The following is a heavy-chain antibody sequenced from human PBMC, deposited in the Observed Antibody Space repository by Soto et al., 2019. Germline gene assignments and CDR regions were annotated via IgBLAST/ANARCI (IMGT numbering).Heavy chain of an antibody. CDR1: GYTFTSYG. CDR3: ARDRSSSWYGEDWFDP. V-gene: IGHV1-18*01. D-gene: IGHD6-13*01. CDR2: ISAYNGNT. J-gene: IGHJ5*02. Sequence: QVQLVQSGAEVKKPGASVKVSCQASGYTFTSYGISWVRQAPGQGLEWMGWISAYNGNTNYAQKLQGRVTMTTDTSTSTAEMELRSLRSDDTAVYYCARDRSSSWYGEDWFDPWGQGTLVTVSS.